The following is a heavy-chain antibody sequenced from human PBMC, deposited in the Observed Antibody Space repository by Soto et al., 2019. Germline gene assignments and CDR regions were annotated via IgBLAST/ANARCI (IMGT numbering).Heavy chain of an antibody. CDR3: ARDANGDAFDI. J-gene: IGHJ3*02. Sequence: SETLCLTCTVSGGSISSYYWSWIRQPPGKGLEWIGYIYYSGSTNYNPSLKSRVTISVDTSKNQFSLKLSSVTAADTAVYYCARDANGDAFDIWGQGTIVTVS. CDR1: GGSISSYY. D-gene: IGHD2-8*01. CDR2: IYYSGST. V-gene: IGHV4-59*01.